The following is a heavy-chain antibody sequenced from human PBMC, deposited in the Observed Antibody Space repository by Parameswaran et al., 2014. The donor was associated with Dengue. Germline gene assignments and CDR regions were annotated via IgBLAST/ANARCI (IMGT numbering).Heavy chain of an antibody. J-gene: IGHJ5*02. CDR3: ARMAYVVVVVAATGWFDP. V-gene: IGHV4-59*01. D-gene: IGHD2-15*01. CDR2: IYYSGST. Sequence: WIRQPPGKGLEWIGYIYYSGSTNYNPSLKSRVTISVDTSKNQFSLKLSSVTAADTAVYYCARMAYVVVVVAATGWFDPWGQGTLVTVSS.